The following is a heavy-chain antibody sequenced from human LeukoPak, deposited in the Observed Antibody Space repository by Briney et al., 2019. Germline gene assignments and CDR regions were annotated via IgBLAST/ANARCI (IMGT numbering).Heavy chain of an antibody. CDR2: MNPNSGNT. J-gene: IGHJ4*02. V-gene: IGHV1-8*01. Sequence: ASVKVSCKASGYTFTSYDINWVRQATGQGLEWMGWMNPNSGNTGYAQKFQGRVTMTRNTSISTAYMELSSLRSEDTAVYYCARARTLRAYDPGRKYYFDYWGQGTLVTVSS. D-gene: IGHD5-12*01. CDR3: ARARTLRAYDPGRKYYFDY. CDR1: GYTFTSYD.